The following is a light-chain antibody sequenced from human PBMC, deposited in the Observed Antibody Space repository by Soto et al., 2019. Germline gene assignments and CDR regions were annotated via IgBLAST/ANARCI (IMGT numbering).Light chain of an antibody. CDR2: DAS. CDR1: QGISSA. V-gene: IGKV1-13*02. J-gene: IGKJ3*01. Sequence: AIQLTQSPSSLSASVGDRVTITCRASQGISSALAWYQQKPGKAPKLLIYDASSLESGVPSRFSGSGSGTDFTLTISSLQPEDFATYYCKQFNSYHTFGPGTKVDIK. CDR3: KQFNSYHT.